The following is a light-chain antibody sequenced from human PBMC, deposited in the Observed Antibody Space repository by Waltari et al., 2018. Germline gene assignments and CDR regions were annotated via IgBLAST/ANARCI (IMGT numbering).Light chain of an antibody. Sequence: QSGLTQPPSVSAAPGQRVTISCTGSSSNISAGYDVHWYQLLPGPAPKLRIYGNSNRPSGVPDRFSGSKSGTSASLAITGLQSEDEAGYYCQSYDSSLSGSVFGGGTRLTVL. J-gene: IGLJ2*01. V-gene: IGLV1-40*01. CDR3: QSYDSSLSGSV. CDR1: SSNISAGYD. CDR2: GNS.